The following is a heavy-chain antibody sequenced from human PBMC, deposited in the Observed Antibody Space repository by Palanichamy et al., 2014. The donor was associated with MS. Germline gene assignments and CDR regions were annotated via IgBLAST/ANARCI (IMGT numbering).Heavy chain of an antibody. D-gene: IGHD5-18*01. CDR1: EFTFSSYW. J-gene: IGHJ4*02. CDR2: IKQDGSEK. Sequence: EVQLVESGGGLVQPGGSLRLSCAASEFTFSSYWMTWVRQAPGKRLEWVANIKQDGSEKYYVDSVKGRFTISRDNAKNSLFLQMKSLRVEDTAVYYCARVRRGYSYGLDYWGQGTLVTVSS. CDR3: ARVRRGYSYGLDY. V-gene: IGHV3-7*01.